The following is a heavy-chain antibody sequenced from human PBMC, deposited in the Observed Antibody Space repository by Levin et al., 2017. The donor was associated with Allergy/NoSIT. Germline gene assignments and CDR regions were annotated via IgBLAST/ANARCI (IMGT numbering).Heavy chain of an antibody. CDR2: ISSGGDT. CDR3: ATNVRDAYTFALEI. J-gene: IGHJ3*02. D-gene: IGHD5-24*01. CDR1: GLTFSRYT. Sequence: GGSLRLSCAASGLTFSRYTVNWVRQAPGKGLQWVSFISSGGDTFYADSLRGRFTVSRDDARNSVYLQVNSLRAEDTAVYYCATNVRDAYTFALEIWGHGTLVTVS. V-gene: IGHV3-21*01.